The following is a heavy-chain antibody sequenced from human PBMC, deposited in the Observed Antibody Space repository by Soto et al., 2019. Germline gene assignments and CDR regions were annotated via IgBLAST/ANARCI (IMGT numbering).Heavy chain of an antibody. J-gene: IGHJ5*02. CDR1: GFTFRSFT. V-gene: IGHV3-21*01. D-gene: IGHD6-13*01. Sequence: GGSLRLSCAASGFTFRSFTMNWVRQAPGKGLEWVSTISSNSAYIYYTDALRGRFTISRDNAKNPLHLQMNSLRAEDTAVYYCTRDASRDSSARGWFDPWGPGTLVTVPQ. CDR3: TRDASRDSSARGWFDP. CDR2: ISSNSAYI.